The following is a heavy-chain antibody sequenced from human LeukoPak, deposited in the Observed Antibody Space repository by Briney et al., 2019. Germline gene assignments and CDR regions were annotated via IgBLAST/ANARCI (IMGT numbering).Heavy chain of an antibody. Sequence: GESLKISCKGSGYSFTSYWIGWVRQMPGKGVEWMGIIYPGDSDTRYSASFQGQVTISADKSISTAYLQWSSLKASDTAMYYCARQGLAYCSSTSCHKTNYYYYYMDVWGKGTTVTVSS. CDR3: ARQGLAYCSSTSCHKTNYYYYYMDV. D-gene: IGHD2-2*02. CDR2: IYPGDSDT. J-gene: IGHJ6*03. V-gene: IGHV5-51*01. CDR1: GYSFTSYW.